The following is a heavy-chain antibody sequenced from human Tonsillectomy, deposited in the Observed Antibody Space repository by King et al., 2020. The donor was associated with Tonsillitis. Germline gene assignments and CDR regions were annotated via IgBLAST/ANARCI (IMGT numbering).Heavy chain of an antibody. CDR2: IYYSGST. CDR1: GGSISSGGYY. Sequence: VPLQESGPGLVKPSQTLSLTCTVSGGSISSGGYYWSWIRQHPGKGLEWIGYIYYSGSTYYNPSLKSRVTISVDTSKNQFSLKLSSVTAADTAVYYCARVTINLNWFDPWGQGTLVTVSS. J-gene: IGHJ5*02. CDR3: ARVTINLNWFDP. D-gene: IGHD4-11*01. V-gene: IGHV4-31*03.